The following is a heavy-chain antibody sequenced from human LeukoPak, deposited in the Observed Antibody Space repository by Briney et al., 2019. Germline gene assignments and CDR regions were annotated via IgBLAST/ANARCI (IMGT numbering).Heavy chain of an antibody. CDR1: GGSISSYY. CDR2: IYYSGST. J-gene: IGHJ4*02. CDR3: ARCSDDYGDFCLDY. V-gene: IGHV4-59*01. D-gene: IGHD4-17*01. Sequence: SETLSLTCTVSGGSISSYYWSWIRQPPGKGLEWIGYIYYSGSTNYNPSLKSRVTISVDTSKNQFSLKLSSVTAADTAVYYCARCSDDYGDFCLDYWGQGTLVTVSS.